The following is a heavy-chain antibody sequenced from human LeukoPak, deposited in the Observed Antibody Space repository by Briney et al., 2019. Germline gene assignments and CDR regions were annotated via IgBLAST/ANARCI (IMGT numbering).Heavy chain of an antibody. Sequence: ASVMVSCKASGYTFTAYYVHWVRQAPGQGLELIGWINPNTGDTNYAPKFQGRVTMIKDTSTNSAYMELNKLTSDDTAVYYCGRGNKSFDPWGQGTLVTVSS. CDR1: GYTFTAYY. J-gene: IGHJ5*02. CDR2: INPNTGDT. CDR3: GRGNKSFDP. V-gene: IGHV1-2*02.